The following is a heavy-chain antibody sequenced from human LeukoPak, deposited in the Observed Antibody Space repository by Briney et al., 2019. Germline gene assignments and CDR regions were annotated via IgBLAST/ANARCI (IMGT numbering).Heavy chain of an antibody. CDR1: SGSIISSSHY. Sequence: PSETLSLTCSVSSGSIISSSHYWGWIRQSPGKGLEWIGSMDYSGNPYYNPSLKSRVIISVDTSENQFSLKLRSVTAADTAVYYCARSTVATIRGGYSSGPYYHYMDVWGKGTTVTVSS. CDR2: MDYSGNP. V-gene: IGHV4-39*01. CDR3: ARSTVATIRGGYSSGPYYHYMDV. D-gene: IGHD5-12*01. J-gene: IGHJ6*03.